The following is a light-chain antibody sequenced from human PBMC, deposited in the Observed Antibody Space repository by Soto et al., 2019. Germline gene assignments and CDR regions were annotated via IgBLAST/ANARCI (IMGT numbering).Light chain of an antibody. CDR2: GVS. Sequence: EIVMTQSPATLSVSPGERATPSCRASQSVSSNLAWYQQKPGQAPRLLIYGVSTRATGIPARFSGSGSGTEFTLTISSLQSEDFAVYYCQQHNNWPLTFGQGTRVE. CDR3: QQHNNWPLT. V-gene: IGKV3D-15*01. CDR1: QSVSSN. J-gene: IGKJ5*01.